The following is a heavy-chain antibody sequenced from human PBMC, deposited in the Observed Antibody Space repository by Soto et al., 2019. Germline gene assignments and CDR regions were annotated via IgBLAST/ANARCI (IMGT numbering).Heavy chain of an antibody. Sequence: GGSLRLWCAASGFTFSSYAMSWVRQAPGKGLEWVSAISGSGGSTYYADSVKGRFTISRDNSKNTLYLQMNSLRAEDTAVYYCAKVGGWGRVAAARGMDVWGQGTTLTVSS. D-gene: IGHD6-13*01. CDR2: ISGSGGST. J-gene: IGHJ6*02. V-gene: IGHV3-23*01. CDR3: AKVGGWGRVAAARGMDV. CDR1: GFTFSSYA.